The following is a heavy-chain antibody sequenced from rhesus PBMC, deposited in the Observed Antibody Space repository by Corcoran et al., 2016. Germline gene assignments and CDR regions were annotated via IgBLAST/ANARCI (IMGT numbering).Heavy chain of an antibody. D-gene: IGHD3-40*01. CDR3: ARDRSPFDY. Sequence: QVQLQESGPGVVKPSETLSLTCAVSGYSISSGYDWSWIRQPPGKGLEWIGYIYGSSGNTNYNPSLKNRVTISKDTSKNQFSLKLSSVTAADTAVYYCARDRSPFDYWGQGVLVTVSS. CDR2: IYGSSGNT. J-gene: IGHJ4*01. CDR1: GYSISSGYD. V-gene: IGHV4-76*01.